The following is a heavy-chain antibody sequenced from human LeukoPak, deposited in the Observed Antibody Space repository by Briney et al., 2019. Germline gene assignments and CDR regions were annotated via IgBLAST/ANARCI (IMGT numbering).Heavy chain of an antibody. CDR1: GYTFTSYA. Sequence: GASVKVSCKASGYTFTSYAMHWVRQAPGQRLEWMGWINAGNGNTKYSQKFQGRVTITRDTSASTAYMELSSLRSEDTAVYYCARLAYYYDSSGYAYYFDYWGQGTLVTVSS. V-gene: IGHV1-3*01. J-gene: IGHJ4*02. D-gene: IGHD3-22*01. CDR3: ARLAYYYDSSGYAYYFDY. CDR2: INAGNGNT.